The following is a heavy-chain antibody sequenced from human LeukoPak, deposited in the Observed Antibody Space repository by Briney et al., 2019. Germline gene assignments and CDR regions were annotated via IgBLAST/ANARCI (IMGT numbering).Heavy chain of an antibody. CDR3: ATDWITELNLGCFDP. CDR2: FDPEDGET. D-gene: IGHD3-16*01. V-gene: IGHV1-24*01. Sequence: ASVKVSCKVSGYTLTELSMHWVRQAPGKGLEWMGVFDPEDGETIYAQKFQGRVTMTEETSTDTAYMELSSLRSEDTAVYYCATDWITELNLGCFDPWGQGTLVTVSS. CDR1: GYTLTELS. J-gene: IGHJ5*02.